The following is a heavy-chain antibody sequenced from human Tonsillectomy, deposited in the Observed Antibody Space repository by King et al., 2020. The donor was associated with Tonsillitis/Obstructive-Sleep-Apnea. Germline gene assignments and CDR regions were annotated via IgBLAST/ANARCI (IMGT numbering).Heavy chain of an antibody. CDR1: GYTFTSYY. D-gene: IGHD5-18*01. CDR3: ARDPVGYSYGRTDY. Sequence: QLVQSGTEVKKPGASVKVACKSSGYTFTSYYMHWVRQAPGQGLVWMVIINPSGGSTGDAQKFQGRVTMTRDTSTSTVYMELSSLRSEDTAVYYCARDPVGYSYGRTDYWGQGTLVTVSS. V-gene: IGHV1-46*01. CDR2: INPSGGST. J-gene: IGHJ4*02.